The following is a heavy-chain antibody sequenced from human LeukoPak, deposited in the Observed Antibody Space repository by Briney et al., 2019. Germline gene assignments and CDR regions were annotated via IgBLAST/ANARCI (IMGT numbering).Heavy chain of an antibody. CDR1: GFTFSGYY. CDR2: ISSSSSTI. V-gene: IGHV3-11*01. CDR3: ARDSDSDYTPLNFDY. J-gene: IGHJ4*02. Sequence: GGSLRLSCAASGFTFSGYYMTWIRQAPGKGLEWLSHISSSSSTIDYADSVKGRFTISRDNAKNSLFLQMNNLRAEDTAVYYCARDSDSDYTPLNFDYWGQGTLVTVSS. D-gene: IGHD4-11*01.